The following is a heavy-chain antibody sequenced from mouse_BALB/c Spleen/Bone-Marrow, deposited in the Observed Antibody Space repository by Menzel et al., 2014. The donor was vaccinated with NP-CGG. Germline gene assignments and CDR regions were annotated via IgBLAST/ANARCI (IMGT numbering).Heavy chain of an antibody. D-gene: IGHD2-3*01. CDR3: ARDRGWLLRFAY. J-gene: IGHJ3*01. Sequence: DVKLVESGGGLVQPGGSLKLSCAASGFTFSSYGMSWVRQTPDKRLELVATINSNGGSTYYPDCVKGRFTISRDNAKNTLYLQMSSLKSEDTAMYYCARDRGWLLRFAYWGQGTLVTVSA. CDR1: GFTFSSYG. CDR2: INSNGGST. V-gene: IGHV5-6-3*01.